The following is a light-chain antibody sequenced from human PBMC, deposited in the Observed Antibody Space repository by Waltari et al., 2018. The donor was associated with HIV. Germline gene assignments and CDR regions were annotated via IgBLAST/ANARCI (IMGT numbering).Light chain of an antibody. Sequence: SYALTQPPSVSVSPGQTAGITCSGSVLSRQYTYWYRQKPGQAPVMVIYRDTERPSGIPGRFSGSKSGTTVTLTIGGVQAEDEADYYCQSADNSGPHLVFGGGTTLTVL. J-gene: IGLJ3*02. V-gene: IGLV3-25*03. CDR1: VLSRQY. CDR3: QSADNSGPHLV. CDR2: RDT.